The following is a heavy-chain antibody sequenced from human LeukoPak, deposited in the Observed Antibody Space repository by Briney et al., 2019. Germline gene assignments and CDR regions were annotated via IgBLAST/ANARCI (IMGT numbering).Heavy chain of an antibody. D-gene: IGHD1-26*01. CDR1: GFSCSDYY. CDR2: RRSKPERYTT. CDR3: ARDAHGSYDS. Sequence: GGSLRPSCAASGFSCSDYYMDWVRQASGKGLEWVGRRRSKPERYTTDYAASVKGRFTILRDESKNSFYLQMNSLKTEDTAVYYCARDAHGSYDSWGQGALVTVSS. J-gene: IGHJ5*01. V-gene: IGHV3-72*01.